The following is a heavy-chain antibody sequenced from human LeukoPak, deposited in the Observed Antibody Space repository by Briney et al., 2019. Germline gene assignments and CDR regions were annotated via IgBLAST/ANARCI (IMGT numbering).Heavy chain of an antibody. CDR2: ISGNTGST. Sequence: GGSLRLSCAASGFTLSSYAMSWVRQAPGKGLEWVSLISGNTGSTYYADSVKGRFTISRDNAKNSLYLQMNSLRAEDTAVYYCARDYYDSSGYPYWGQGTLVTVSS. V-gene: IGHV3-23*01. J-gene: IGHJ4*02. D-gene: IGHD3-22*01. CDR3: ARDYYDSSGYPY. CDR1: GFTLSSYA.